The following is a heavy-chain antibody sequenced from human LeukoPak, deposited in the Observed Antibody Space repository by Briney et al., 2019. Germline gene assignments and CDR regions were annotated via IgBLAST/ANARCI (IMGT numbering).Heavy chain of an antibody. CDR1: GCTFSNYA. V-gene: IGHV3-30-3*01. CDR3: ARGVRGISLIDY. D-gene: IGHD3-10*01. J-gene: IGHJ4*02. Sequence: GGSLRLSCPASGCTFSNYAMHWVRQAPGKGLEWVAVISYGESNKYYADSVKGRFTISRDTSKSTLYLQMNSLRAEDTAVYYCARGVRGISLIDYWGQGTLVTVSS. CDR2: ISYGESNK.